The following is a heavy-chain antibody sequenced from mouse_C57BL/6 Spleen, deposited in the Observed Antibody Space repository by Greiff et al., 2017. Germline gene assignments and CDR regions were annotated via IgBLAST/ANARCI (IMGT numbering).Heavy chain of an antibody. CDR2: IDPSDSET. V-gene: IGHV1-52*01. CDR1: GYTFTSYW. Sequence: QVQLQQPGAELVRPGSSVKLSCKASGYTFTSYWMHWVKQRPIQGLEWIGNIDPSDSETHYNQKFKDKATLTVDKSSSTAYMQLSSLTSEDSAVYYCARPTGTDPYYYAIDYWGQGTSVTVSS. CDR3: ARPTGTDPYYYAIDY. J-gene: IGHJ4*01. D-gene: IGHD4-1*01.